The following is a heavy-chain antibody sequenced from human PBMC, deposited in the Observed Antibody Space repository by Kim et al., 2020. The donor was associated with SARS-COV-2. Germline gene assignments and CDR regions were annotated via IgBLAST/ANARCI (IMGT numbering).Heavy chain of an antibody. D-gene: IGHD3-10*01. CDR3: ARGAPERGVDY. J-gene: IGHJ4*02. CDR1: GGSISSSSYY. V-gene: IGHV4-39*07. Sequence: SETLSLTCTVSGGSISSSSYYWGWIRQPPGKGLEWIGSIYYSGSTYYNPSLKSRVTISVDTSKNQFSLKLSSVTAADTAVYYCARGAPERGVDYWGQGTLVTVSS. CDR2: IYYSGST.